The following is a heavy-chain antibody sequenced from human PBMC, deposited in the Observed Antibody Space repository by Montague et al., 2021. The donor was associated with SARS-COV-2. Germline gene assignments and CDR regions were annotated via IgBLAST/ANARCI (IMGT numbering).Heavy chain of an antibody. CDR3: ARDVGGRASY. D-gene: IGHD1-26*01. Sequence: SLRLSCAASEFIFSRYWMHWVRQIPGKGLVWVSRLNEDGSHTTYADSVKGRFTISRDNARNTLYLQMNSLRVEDTAVYYCARDVGGRASYWGQGILVTV. J-gene: IGHJ4*02. CDR1: EFIFSRYW. CDR2: LNEDGSHT. V-gene: IGHV3-74*01.